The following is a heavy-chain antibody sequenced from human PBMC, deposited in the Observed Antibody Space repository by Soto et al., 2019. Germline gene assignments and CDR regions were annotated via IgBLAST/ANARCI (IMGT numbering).Heavy chain of an antibody. CDR1: GVSFGSSW. Sequence: EVQLVESGGGLVQPGGSLRLSCVASGVSFGSSWMTWVRQAPGKGLEWVANIKKDGSQISYLDSVRGRFTISRDNAKISLYLQMNSLRAEDTALYYCARDVSPGSSSLYLDAFDIWGQGTMVTVSS. CDR3: ARDVSPGSSSLYLDAFDI. V-gene: IGHV3-7*05. CDR2: IKKDGSQI. J-gene: IGHJ3*02. D-gene: IGHD6-13*01.